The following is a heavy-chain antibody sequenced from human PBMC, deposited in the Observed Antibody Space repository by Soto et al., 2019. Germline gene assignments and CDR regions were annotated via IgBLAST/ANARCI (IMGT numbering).Heavy chain of an antibody. CDR1: GFTFSNYV. V-gene: IGHV3-23*01. Sequence: GGSLRLSCAASGFTFSNYVMSWVRQAPGKGLEWVSSINSGANTYYADSVKGRFTISRGNAKNSLYLQMNSLRAEDTAVYYCARPGLGYCSGGSCSNAFDIWGQGTMVTVSS. CDR3: ARPGLGYCSGGSCSNAFDI. D-gene: IGHD2-15*01. CDR2: INSGANT. J-gene: IGHJ3*02.